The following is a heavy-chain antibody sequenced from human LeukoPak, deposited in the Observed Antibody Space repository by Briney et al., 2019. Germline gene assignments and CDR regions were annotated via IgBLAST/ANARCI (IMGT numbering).Heavy chain of an antibody. V-gene: IGHV3-48*02. Sequence: GGSLRLSCAASGFTFSSYSMNWVRQAPGKGLEWVSYISSSSSTIYYADSAKGRFIISRDNAKNSLYLQMNSLRDEDTAVYYCARDRPKYYYDSSGYYYSFDYWGQGTLVTVSS. CDR2: ISSSSSTI. CDR3: ARDRPKYYYDSSGYYYSFDY. CDR1: GFTFSSYS. D-gene: IGHD3-22*01. J-gene: IGHJ4*02.